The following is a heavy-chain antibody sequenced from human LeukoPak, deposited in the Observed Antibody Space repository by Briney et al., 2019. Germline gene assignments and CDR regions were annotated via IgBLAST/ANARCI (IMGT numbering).Heavy chain of an antibody. CDR1: VGSISRSRDY. V-gene: IGHV4-39*07. D-gene: IGHD3-10*01. CDR3: ARSPRGSGSSRYWFDP. Sequence: SETLSLTCTVPVGSISRSRDYSGWIRQPPGNGLEWLAIIYYSGSTYYNPSLKSRVTISVDTSKNQFSLKLSSVTAADTAVYYCARSPRGSGSSRYWFDPWGQGTLVTVSS. CDR2: IYYSGST. J-gene: IGHJ5*02.